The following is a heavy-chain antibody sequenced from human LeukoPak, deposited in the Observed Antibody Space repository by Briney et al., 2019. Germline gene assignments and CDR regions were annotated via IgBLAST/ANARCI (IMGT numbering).Heavy chain of an antibody. CDR2: ITIGSTST. CDR1: GFTFSTPD. CDR3: ARDMGSSSWHALEF. D-gene: IGHD6-6*01. J-gene: IGHJ4*02. V-gene: IGHV3-48*01. Sequence: GGSLRLSCAASGFTFSTPDMHWVRQAPGKGLEWVSYITIGSTSTQYANSVKGRFTISRDDAKNSLTLQMNSLRVEDTAVYYCARDMGSSSWHALEFWGQGTLVTVSS.